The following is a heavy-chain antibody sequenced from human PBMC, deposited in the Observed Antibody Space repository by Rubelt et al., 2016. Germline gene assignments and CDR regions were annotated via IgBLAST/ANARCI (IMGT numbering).Heavy chain of an antibody. J-gene: IGHJ5*02. D-gene: IGHD5-18*01. Sequence: QLQLQESGPGLVKPSETLSLTCTVSGGSISSSSYYWGWIRQPPGKGLEWIGSIYYSGSTYYNPSLNSRVTISVDTSKNQFSLKLSSVTAADTAVYYCARAVYSYGYFRRYNWFDPWGQGTLVTVSS. CDR2: IYYSGST. CDR1: GGSISSSSYY. V-gene: IGHV4-39*07. CDR3: ARAVYSYGYFRRYNWFDP.